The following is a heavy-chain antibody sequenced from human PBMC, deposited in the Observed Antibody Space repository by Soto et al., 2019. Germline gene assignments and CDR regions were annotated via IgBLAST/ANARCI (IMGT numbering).Heavy chain of an antibody. CDR2: INPNSGGT. CDR1: GYTFTGYY. Sequence: QVQLVQSGAEVKKPGASVKVSCKASGYTFTGYYMHWVRQAPGQGLEWMGWINPNSGGTNYAQKFQGWVTMTRDTSISTAYMELSRLRSDDTAVYYCARDTEATIRFSTRDGRGMDVWGQGTTVTVSS. V-gene: IGHV1-2*04. J-gene: IGHJ6*02. CDR3: ARDTEATIRFSTRDGRGMDV. D-gene: IGHD5-12*01.